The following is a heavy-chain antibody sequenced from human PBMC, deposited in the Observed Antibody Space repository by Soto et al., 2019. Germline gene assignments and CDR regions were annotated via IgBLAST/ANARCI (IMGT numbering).Heavy chain of an antibody. CDR1: GGSISSGGYY. D-gene: IGHD2-21*02. V-gene: IGHV4-61*08. CDR2: IYYSGST. Sequence: SETLSLTCTVSGGSISSGGYYWSWIRQPPGKGLEWIGYIYYSGSTTYNPSLKSRVTISIDTSRNQFSLKLNSVTAADTAVYYCARLGGYYQAFDQWGQGSLVTVS. CDR3: ARLGGYYQAFDQ. J-gene: IGHJ4*02.